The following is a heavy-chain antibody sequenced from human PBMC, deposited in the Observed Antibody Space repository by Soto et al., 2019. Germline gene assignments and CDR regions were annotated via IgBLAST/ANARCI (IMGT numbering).Heavy chain of an antibody. D-gene: IGHD3-16*01. V-gene: IGHV3-15*04. CDR1: GFIFSDAW. CDR3: ATGGYYPDY. Sequence: GGSLRLSCAGSGFIFSDAWMNWVRQAPGKGLEWVGRVESKTHGGTTDYAAPVKGRFTISRDDSENTVFLQMNSLKTEDTAVYYCATGGYYPDYWGQGTLVTVSS. J-gene: IGHJ4*02. CDR2: VESKTHGGTT.